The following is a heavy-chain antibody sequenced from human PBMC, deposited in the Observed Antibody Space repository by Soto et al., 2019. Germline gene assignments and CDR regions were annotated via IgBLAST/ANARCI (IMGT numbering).Heavy chain of an antibody. Sequence: SVKVSGKASGGTFSSYAISWVRQAPGQGLEWMGGIIPIFGTANYAQKFQGRVTITADESTSTAYMELSSLRSEDTAAYYCARGAEVLLKRDAFDIWGHGTMVTV. D-gene: IGHD2-15*01. V-gene: IGHV1-69*13. CDR2: IIPIFGTA. J-gene: IGHJ3*02. CDR1: GGTFSSYA. CDR3: ARGAEVLLKRDAFDI.